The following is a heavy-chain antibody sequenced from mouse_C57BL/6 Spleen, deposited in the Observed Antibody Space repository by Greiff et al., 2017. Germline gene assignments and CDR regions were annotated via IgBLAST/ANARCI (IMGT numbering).Heavy chain of an antibody. J-gene: IGHJ3*01. CDR1: GFNIKDDY. D-gene: IGHD2-1*01. CDR3: TQGNFREVAY. Sequence: EVQLVESGAELVRPGASVKLSCTASGFNIKDDYMHWVKQRPEQGLEWIGWIDPENGDTEYASKFQGKATITADTSSNTAYLQLSSLTSEDTAVYYCTQGNFREVAYWGQGTLVTVSA. CDR2: IDPENGDT. V-gene: IGHV14-4*01.